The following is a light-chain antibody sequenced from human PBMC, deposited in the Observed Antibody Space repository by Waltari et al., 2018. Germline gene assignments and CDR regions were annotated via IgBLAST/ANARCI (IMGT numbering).Light chain of an antibody. Sequence: DIQMTQSPSTLSASVGDRVTITCRASQSVSSWLAWYQQKPGKVPNLLIYKASTLESGVPSRFSGSGSGTEFTLTISSLQPGEFATYYCQQYNSYSRTFGQGTKVEIK. J-gene: IGKJ1*01. CDR3: QQYNSYSRT. V-gene: IGKV1-5*03. CDR2: KAS. CDR1: QSVSSW.